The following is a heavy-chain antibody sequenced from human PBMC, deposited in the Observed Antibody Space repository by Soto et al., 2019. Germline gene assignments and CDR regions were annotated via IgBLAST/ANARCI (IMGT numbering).Heavy chain of an antibody. CDR1: GFTFSSYA. D-gene: IGHD5-18*01. CDR2: ISGSGGST. J-gene: IGHJ4*02. CDR3: AKGEEPEGYSYVRY. Sequence: GGSLRLSCAASGFTFSSYAMSWVRQAPGKGLEWVSAISGSGGSTYYADSVKGRFTISRDNSKNTLYLQMNSLRAEDTAVYYCAKGEEPEGYSYVRYWGQGTLVTVSS. V-gene: IGHV3-23*01.